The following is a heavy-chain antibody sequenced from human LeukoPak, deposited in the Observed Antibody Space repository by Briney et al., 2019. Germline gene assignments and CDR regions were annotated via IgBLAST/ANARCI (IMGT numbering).Heavy chain of an antibody. Sequence: SLRLSCAASGFTFSSYAMHWVRQAPGKGLEWVSGISWNSGSIGYADSVKGRFTISRDNAKNSLYLQMNSLRAEDTALYYCAKDITPYCSSTSCYPFDYWGQGTLVTVSS. V-gene: IGHV3-9*01. CDR2: ISWNSGSI. CDR1: GFTFSSYA. D-gene: IGHD2-2*01. J-gene: IGHJ4*02. CDR3: AKDITPYCSSTSCYPFDY.